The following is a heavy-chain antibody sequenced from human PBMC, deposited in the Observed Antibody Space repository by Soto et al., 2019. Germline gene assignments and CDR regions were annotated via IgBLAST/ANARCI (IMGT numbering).Heavy chain of an antibody. CDR3: ARETRTVVPATIPHRLFDP. CDR2: IWYDGSNK. Sequence: GGSLRLSCAASGFTFSSYGMHWVRQAPGKGLEWVAVIWYDGSNKYYADSVKGRFTISRDNSKNTLYLQMNSLRAEDTAVYYCARETRTVVPATIPHRLFDPWGQGTLVTVS. V-gene: IGHV3-33*01. CDR1: GFTFSSYG. D-gene: IGHD2-2*01. J-gene: IGHJ5*02.